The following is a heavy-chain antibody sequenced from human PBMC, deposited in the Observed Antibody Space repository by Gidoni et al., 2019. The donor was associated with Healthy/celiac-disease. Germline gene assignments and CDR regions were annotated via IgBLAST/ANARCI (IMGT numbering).Heavy chain of an antibody. V-gene: IGHV1-69*06. J-gene: IGHJ4*02. Sequence: QVQLVQSGAEVKKPGSSAKVSCKASVGTFSSYAISWVRQAPGQGLEWMGGIIPIFGTANYAQKFQGRVTITADKSTSTAYMELSSLRSEDTAVYYCAREPNDYGGKRAPGRFDYWGQGTLVTVSS. CDR2: IIPIFGTA. D-gene: IGHD4-17*01. CDR3: AREPNDYGGKRAPGRFDY. CDR1: VGTFSSYA.